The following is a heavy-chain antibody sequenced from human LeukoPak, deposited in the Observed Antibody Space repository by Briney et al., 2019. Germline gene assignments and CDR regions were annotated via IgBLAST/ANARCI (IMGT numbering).Heavy chain of an antibody. CDR3: ARATTASARDH. CDR1: GFNLRAYS. Sequence: GGSLRLSCAASGFNLRAYSMSWARQAPGEGLGWVASLNQDADTEYYVDSVKGRFTISRDNAKNSLYPQMDSLRVEDTAVYYCARATTASARDHWGQGTLVTVSS. CDR2: LNQDADTE. V-gene: IGHV3-7*01. J-gene: IGHJ4*02. D-gene: IGHD1-14*01.